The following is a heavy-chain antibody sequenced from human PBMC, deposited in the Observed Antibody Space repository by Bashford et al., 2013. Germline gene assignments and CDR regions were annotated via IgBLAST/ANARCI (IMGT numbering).Heavy chain of an antibody. CDR2: INPNSGGT. CDR3: ARFQLLYYYMDV. J-gene: IGHJ6*03. V-gene: IGHV1-2*06. CDR1: GYTFTSYG. D-gene: IGHD1-1*01. Sequence: ASVKGLPARASGYTFTSYGISWVRQAPGQGLEWMGRINPNSGGTHYALNFQGRVTMTCDTSISTAYMELDSLRSDDTAVYYCARFQLLYYYMDVWGKGTTGHRLL.